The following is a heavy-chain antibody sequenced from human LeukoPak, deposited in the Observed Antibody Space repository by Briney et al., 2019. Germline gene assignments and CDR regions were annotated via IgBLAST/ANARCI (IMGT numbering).Heavy chain of an antibody. D-gene: IGHD6-13*01. CDR3: ARGSIAAAGTCWFDP. CDR2: ISSDSRTI. V-gene: IGHV3-48*04. Sequence: GGSLRLSCAASGFTFSSYSMNWVRQAPGKGLEWVSYISSDSRTIYYADSVKGRFTISRDNAKNSLYLQMNSLRAEDTAVYYCARGSIAAAGTCWFDPWGQGTLVTVSS. CDR1: GFTFSSYS. J-gene: IGHJ5*02.